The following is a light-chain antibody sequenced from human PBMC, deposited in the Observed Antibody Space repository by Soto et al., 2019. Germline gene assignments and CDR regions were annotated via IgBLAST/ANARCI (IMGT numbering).Light chain of an antibody. CDR2: DAS. V-gene: IGKV3-11*01. CDR3: QQLSNWLALT. Sequence: EIGLTQSPATLSLYKGERDTLSCRASQSVSSYLAWYQQKPGQAPRLLIYDASNRATGIPARFSGSGSGTDFTLTISSLEPEDFAIYYCQQLSNWLALTFGGGTKVDI. J-gene: IGKJ4*01. CDR1: QSVSSY.